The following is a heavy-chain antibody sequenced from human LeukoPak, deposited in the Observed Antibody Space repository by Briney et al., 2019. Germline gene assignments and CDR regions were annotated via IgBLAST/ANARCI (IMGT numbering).Heavy chain of an antibody. J-gene: IGHJ4*02. V-gene: IGHV3-21*01. CDR1: GFTFSIYT. CDR3: ARNQRSSSSHFDH. Sequence: GGSLRLSCAASGFTFSIYTMNWVRQAPGKGLEWVSSISSSSSYMYYADSLKGRFTVSRDNAENSLYLQINSLRAEDTAVHYCARNQRSSSSHFDHWGQGTLVTVSS. D-gene: IGHD6-6*01. CDR2: ISSSSSYM.